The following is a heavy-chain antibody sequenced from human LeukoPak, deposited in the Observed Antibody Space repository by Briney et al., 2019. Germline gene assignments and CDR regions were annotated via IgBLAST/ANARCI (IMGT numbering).Heavy chain of an antibody. V-gene: IGHV4-4*07. CDR3: ARGSSWYDY. CDR1: GGSISSYY. J-gene: IGHJ4*02. D-gene: IGHD6-13*01. Sequence: SETLSLTCTVSGGSISSYYWSWIRQPAGKGLEWIGRIYTSGSINYNPTLKGRVTMSVDTSKSQLSPKMTSVTAADTAVYYCARGSSWYDYWGQGTLVTVSS. CDR2: IYTSGSI.